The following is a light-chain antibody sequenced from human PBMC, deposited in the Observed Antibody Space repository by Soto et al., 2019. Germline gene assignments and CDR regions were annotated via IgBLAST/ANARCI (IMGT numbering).Light chain of an antibody. CDR1: SSNIGAGYD. V-gene: IGLV1-40*01. CDR3: QSYDSSLTL. Sequence: QSVLTQPPSVSGAPGQRVTISCTGSSSNIGAGYDVHWYQQLPGTAPKLLIYGNSNRPSGVPDLFSGSKSGTSASLAITGLQAEDEADYYCQSYDSSLTLFGTGTKLTVL. CDR2: GNS. J-gene: IGLJ1*01.